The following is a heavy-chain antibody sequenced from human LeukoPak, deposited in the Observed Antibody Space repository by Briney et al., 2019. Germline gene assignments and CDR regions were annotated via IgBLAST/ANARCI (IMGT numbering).Heavy chain of an antibody. Sequence: SVKVSCKASGGTFSSYAISWVRQAPGQGLEWMGRIIPILGIANYAQKFQGRVTITADKSTSTAYMELSSLRSEDTAVYYCARDRQLPWFGELFQREHWFDPWGQGTLVTVSS. CDR1: GGTFSSYA. CDR2: IIPILGIA. J-gene: IGHJ5*02. D-gene: IGHD3-10*01. CDR3: ARDRQLPWFGELFQREHWFDP. V-gene: IGHV1-69*04.